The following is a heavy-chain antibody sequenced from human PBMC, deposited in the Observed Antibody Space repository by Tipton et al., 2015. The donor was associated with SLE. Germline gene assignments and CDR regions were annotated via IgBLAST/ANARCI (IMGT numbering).Heavy chain of an antibody. CDR1: GYTFATYG. Sequence: QVQLVQSGAEVKKPGASVKVSCKASGYTFATYGINWVRLAPGQGLEWMAWISGDNANTRYAQKFQGRVTLTAETSTSTAYMELRSLRSDDTAVYYCTGALTMVPRDAFDIWGQGTMVTVSS. CDR3: TGALTMVPRDAFDI. D-gene: IGHD4/OR15-4a*01. J-gene: IGHJ3*02. CDR2: ISGDNANT. V-gene: IGHV1-18*01.